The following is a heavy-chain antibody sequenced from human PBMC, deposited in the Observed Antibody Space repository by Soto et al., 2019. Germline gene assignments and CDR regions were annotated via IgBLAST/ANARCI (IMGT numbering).Heavy chain of an antibody. D-gene: IGHD3-10*01. J-gene: IGHJ4*02. CDR2: IWYDGSNK. CDR3: ARDWRSGSGSYPDY. CDR1: GFTFSSYG. V-gene: IGHV3-33*01. Sequence: GGSLRLSCAASGFTFSSYGMHWVRQAPGKGLEWVAVIWYDGSNKYYADSVKGRFTISRDNSKNTLYLQMNSLRAEDTAVYYCARDWRSGSGSYPDYWGQGTLVTVSS.